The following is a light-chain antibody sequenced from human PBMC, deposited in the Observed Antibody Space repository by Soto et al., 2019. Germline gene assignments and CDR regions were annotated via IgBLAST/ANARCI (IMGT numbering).Light chain of an antibody. V-gene: IGLV1-44*01. Sequence: QSVLTQSPSASGTPGQRVTISCSGSSSNIGSNPVHWYQQLPGSAPKLLIHNNHQRPAGVPDRFSASKSGTSASLAIGGLQSEDEADYYCASWDDSLSGVVLGGGTKLTVL. CDR1: SSNIGSNP. J-gene: IGLJ2*01. CDR3: ASWDDSLSGVV. CDR2: NNH.